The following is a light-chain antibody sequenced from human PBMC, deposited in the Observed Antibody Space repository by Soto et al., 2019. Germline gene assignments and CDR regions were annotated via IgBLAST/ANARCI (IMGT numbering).Light chain of an antibody. CDR3: QQYGGSPFT. J-gene: IGKJ3*01. Sequence: EIVLTQSPGTLSLSPGERATLSCRASQSVNSDYVAWYQQKPGQAPRLLIYAASSRATGIPDRFSGSGSGTDFTLTITRLVPEDFAVYYCQQYGGSPFTFGPGTKVDI. V-gene: IGKV3-20*01. CDR2: AAS. CDR1: QSVNSDY.